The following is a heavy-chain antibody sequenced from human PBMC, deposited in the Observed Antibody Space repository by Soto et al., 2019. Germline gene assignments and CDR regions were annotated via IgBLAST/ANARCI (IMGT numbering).Heavy chain of an antibody. V-gene: IGHV1-2*04. D-gene: IGHD4-17*01. J-gene: IGHJ4*02. CDR2: INPNSGGT. Sequence: RASVKVSCKASGYTFTGYYMHWVRQAPGQGLEWMGWINPNSGGTNYAQKFQGWVTITRDTSTSTAYMELSSLRSEDTALYYCVFVRVTTYLTAIDYWGQGTLVTVSS. CDR3: VFVRVTTYLTAIDY. CDR1: GYTFTGYY.